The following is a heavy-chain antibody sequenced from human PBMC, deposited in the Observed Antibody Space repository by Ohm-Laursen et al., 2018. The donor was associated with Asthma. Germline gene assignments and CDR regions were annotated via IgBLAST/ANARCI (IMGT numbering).Heavy chain of an antibody. Sequence: SQTLSLTCVLSGGSINNYWWSWVRQPPGKGLEWIGEISHSGAASFNPSLTSRVTISLDKSKTHFSLELPSVTAADTAVYYCARSTGWYRLDLWGQGTLVTVSS. CDR3: ARSTGWYRLDL. CDR1: GGSINNYW. CDR2: ISHSGAA. V-gene: IGHV4/OR15-8*01. J-gene: IGHJ5*02. D-gene: IGHD6-19*01.